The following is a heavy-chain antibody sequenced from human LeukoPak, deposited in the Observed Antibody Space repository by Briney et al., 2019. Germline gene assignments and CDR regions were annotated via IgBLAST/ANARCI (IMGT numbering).Heavy chain of an antibody. CDR1: GFTFSTYA. J-gene: IGHJ3*02. D-gene: IGHD3-22*01. Sequence: GGSLRLSCVASGFTFSTYAMSWVRQAPGKGLEWVSVISGSGGSTYYADSVKGRFTISRDNAKNSLYLQMNSLRAEDTAVYYCARDGPYYYDSSGSDAFDIWGQGTMVTVSS. CDR2: ISGSGGST. V-gene: IGHV3-23*01. CDR3: ARDGPYYYDSSGSDAFDI.